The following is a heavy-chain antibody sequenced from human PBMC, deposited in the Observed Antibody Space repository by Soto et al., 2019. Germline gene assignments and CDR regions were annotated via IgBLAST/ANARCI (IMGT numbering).Heavy chain of an antibody. CDR2: IIPIFGTA. Sequence: SVKVSCKASGYTFTNSGFSWVRQAPGQGLEWMGGIIPIFGTANYAQKFQGRVTITADESTSTAYMELSSLGSEDTAVYYCARQDGTAMVYGYWGQGTLVTVSS. D-gene: IGHD5-18*01. CDR1: GYTFTNSG. V-gene: IGHV1-69*13. J-gene: IGHJ4*02. CDR3: ARQDGTAMVYGY.